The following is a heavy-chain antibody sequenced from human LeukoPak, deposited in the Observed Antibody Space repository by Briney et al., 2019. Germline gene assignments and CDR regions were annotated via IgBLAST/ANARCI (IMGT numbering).Heavy chain of an antibody. CDR1: GLTFGDYA. J-gene: IGHJ4*02. D-gene: IGHD6-19*01. V-gene: IGHV3-49*04. CDR2: IRGKAYVMTK. CDR3: TRWSYSSGWYSHY. Sequence: GGSLRPSFTADGLTFGDYAMRWVRQATGKGLEWVSSIRGKAYVMTKEYTASVKGKFTISRDDSKSIAYLQMNSLKSEDTAVYYCTRWSYSSGWYSHYWGQGTLVTVSS.